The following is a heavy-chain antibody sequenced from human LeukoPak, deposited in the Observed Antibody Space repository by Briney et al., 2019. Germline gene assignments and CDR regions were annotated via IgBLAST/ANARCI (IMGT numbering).Heavy chain of an antibody. CDR3: ASRYYYDSSGYCC. D-gene: IGHD3-22*01. J-gene: IGHJ4*02. V-gene: IGHV1-18*01. Sequence: GASVKVSCKASGYTFTSYGISWVRQAPGQGLEWMGWISAYNGNTNYAQKFQGRVTITADESTSTAYVELSSLRSEDTAVYYCASRYYYDSSGYCCWGQGTLVTVSS. CDR1: GYTFTSYG. CDR2: ISAYNGNT.